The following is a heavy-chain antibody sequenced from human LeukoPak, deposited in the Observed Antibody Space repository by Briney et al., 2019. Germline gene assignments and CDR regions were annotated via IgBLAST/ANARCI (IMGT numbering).Heavy chain of an antibody. CDR2: ISSSSTSI. V-gene: IGHV3-21*01. CDR3: ARHTGPYYSSGSYGLDV. CDR1: GFTFNAYN. Sequence: GGSLRLSCAASGFTFNAYNMNWVRQAPGKGLEWVSSISSSSTSIYYIDSAKGRFTISRDNANNLLYLQMNSLRAEDTAVYYCARHTGPYYSSGSYGLDVWGQGTTVTVSS. D-gene: IGHD3-10*01. J-gene: IGHJ6*02.